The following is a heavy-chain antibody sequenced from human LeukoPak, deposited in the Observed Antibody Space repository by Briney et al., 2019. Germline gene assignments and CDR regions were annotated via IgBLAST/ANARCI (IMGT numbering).Heavy chain of an antibody. CDR1: GFTFSSYS. D-gene: IGHD6-19*01. Sequence: GGALRLSCASCGFTFSSYSMNWVRQAPGKGLEWVSSISSSSSYIYYADSVKGRFTISRDNAKNSLYLQMNSLRAEDTAVYYCARDGRIAVAGTLDYWGQGTLVTVSS. J-gene: IGHJ4*02. CDR2: ISSSSSYI. V-gene: IGHV3-21*01. CDR3: ARDGRIAVAGTLDY.